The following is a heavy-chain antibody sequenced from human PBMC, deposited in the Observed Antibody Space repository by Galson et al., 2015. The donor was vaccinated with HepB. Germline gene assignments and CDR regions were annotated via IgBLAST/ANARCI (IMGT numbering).Heavy chain of an antibody. J-gene: IGHJ6*02. Sequence: SLRLSCAASGFTFSSYAMHWVRQAPGKGLEWVAVISYDGSNKYYADSVKGRFTISRDNSKNTLYLQMNSLRAEDTAVYYCARGMDRGVIWPPANYYYYGMDVWGQGTTVTVSS. V-gene: IGHV3-30*04. CDR2: ISYDGSNK. D-gene: IGHD3-10*01. CDR3: ARGMDRGVIWPPANYYYYGMDV. CDR1: GFTFSSYA.